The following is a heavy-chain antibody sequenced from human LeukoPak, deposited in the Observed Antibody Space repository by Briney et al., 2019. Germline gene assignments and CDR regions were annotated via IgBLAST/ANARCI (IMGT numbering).Heavy chain of an antibody. CDR1: GYTFSGYY. Sequence: ASVKVSCKASGYTFSGYYMHWVRQAPGQGLEWMGWINPNSGDTNYAQKFQGRVTMTRDMSTSTVYMELSSLRSEDTAVYYCARARTGGDYGSGNWFDPWGQGTLVTVSS. V-gene: IGHV1-2*02. D-gene: IGHD4-17*01. CDR2: INPNSGDT. J-gene: IGHJ5*02. CDR3: ARARTGGDYGSGNWFDP.